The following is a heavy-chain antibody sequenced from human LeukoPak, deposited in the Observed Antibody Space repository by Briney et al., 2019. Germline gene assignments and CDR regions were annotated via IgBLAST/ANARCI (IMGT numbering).Heavy chain of an antibody. D-gene: IGHD3-10*01. V-gene: IGHV4-4*07. CDR2: TSASGNT. J-gene: IGHJ4*02. Sequence: PPETLSLTCAVSGGSIPNYYWSWIRQPAGKGLEWIGRTSASGNTNYNPSLKSRVTMSADTSKNQFSLKLTSVTAADTAVYYCAREATMAVWGQGTLVTVSS. CDR1: GGSIPNYY. CDR3: AREATMAV.